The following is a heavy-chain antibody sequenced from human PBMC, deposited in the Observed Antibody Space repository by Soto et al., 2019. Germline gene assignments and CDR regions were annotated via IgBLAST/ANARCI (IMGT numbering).Heavy chain of an antibody. D-gene: IGHD2-2*01. V-gene: IGHV4-30-2*01. CDR2: IYHSGST. CDR1: GGSISSGGSS. Sequence: QLQLQESGSGLVKPSQTLSLTCAVSGGSISSGGSSWSWIRQPPGKGLEWIGYIYHSGSTYYNPALKSRVTISGDRSTNQFSLKLSSVTAADTAVYYCARGKVAYQDYWGQGTLVTVSS. J-gene: IGHJ4*02. CDR3: ARGKVAYQDY.